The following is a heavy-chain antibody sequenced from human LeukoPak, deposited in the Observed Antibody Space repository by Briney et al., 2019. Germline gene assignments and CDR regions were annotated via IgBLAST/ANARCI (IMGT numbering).Heavy chain of an antibody. V-gene: IGHV5-51*01. Sequence: GESLKISCKGSGFSFTSYWIGWVRQMPGKGLEWMGIIYPGDSDTRYSPSFQGQVTISADKSISTAYLQWSSLKASDTAIYYCARHRQWLGDAFDIWGQGTMVTVSS. CDR3: ARHRQWLGDAFDI. CDR2: IYPGDSDT. J-gene: IGHJ3*02. D-gene: IGHD6-19*01. CDR1: GFSFTSYW.